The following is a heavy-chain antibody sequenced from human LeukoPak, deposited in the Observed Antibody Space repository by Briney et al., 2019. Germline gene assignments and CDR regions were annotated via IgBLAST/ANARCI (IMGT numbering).Heavy chain of an antibody. J-gene: IGHJ4*02. Sequence: SETLSLTCTVSGGSISSYYWSWIRQPPGKGLEWIGYIYYSGSTNYNPSLKSRVTISVDTSKNQFSLKLSSVTAADTAVYYCARGRYASRYFDSWGQGTLVTVS. CDR2: IYYSGST. V-gene: IGHV4-59*08. CDR1: GGSISSYY. CDR3: ARGRYASRYFDS. D-gene: IGHD2-2*01.